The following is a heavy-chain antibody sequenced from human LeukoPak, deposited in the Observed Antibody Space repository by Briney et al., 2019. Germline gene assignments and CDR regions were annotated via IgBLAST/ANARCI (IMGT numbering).Heavy chain of an antibody. Sequence: PSETLSLTCTVAGGSISSYYWSWIRQPPGKGLEWIGYIYYSGSTNFNPSLKSRVTISVDTSKNQVSLKLSSVAAADTAVYYCARGGLEYQLLSYFDYWGQATLVTVSS. V-gene: IGHV4-59*01. CDR2: IYYSGST. D-gene: IGHD2-2*01. J-gene: IGHJ4*02. CDR3: ARGGLEYQLLSYFDY. CDR1: GGSISSYY.